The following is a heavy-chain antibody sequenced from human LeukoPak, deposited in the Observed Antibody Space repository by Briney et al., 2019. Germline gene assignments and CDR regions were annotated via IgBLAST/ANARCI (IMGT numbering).Heavy chain of an antibody. CDR3: ARRRIIPAARGYYFDY. CDR2: IYYSGST. Sequence: TSETLSLTCTVSGGSISSSSYYWGWIRQPPGKGLEWIGSIYYSGSTYYNPSLKSRVTISVDTSKNQFSLKLSSVTAADTAVYYCARRRIIPAARGYYFDYWGQGTLVTVSS. D-gene: IGHD2-2*01. V-gene: IGHV4-39*01. CDR1: GGSISSSSYY. J-gene: IGHJ4*02.